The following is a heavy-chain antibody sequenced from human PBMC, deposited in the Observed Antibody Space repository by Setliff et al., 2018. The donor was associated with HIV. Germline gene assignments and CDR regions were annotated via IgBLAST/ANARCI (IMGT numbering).Heavy chain of an antibody. Sequence: KPSETLSLTCAVYGGSFSGYYWSWIRQPPGKGLEWIGEINHSGSTNYNPSLKSRVTISVDTSKNQFSLKLSSVTAADTAVYYCNIYYYYYMDVWGKGTTVTSP. V-gene: IGHV4-34*01. J-gene: IGHJ6*03. CDR3: NIYYYYYMDV. CDR2: INHSGST. CDR1: GGSFSGYY.